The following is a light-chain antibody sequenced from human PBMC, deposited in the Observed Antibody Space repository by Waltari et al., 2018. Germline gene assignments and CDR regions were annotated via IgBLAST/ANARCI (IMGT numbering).Light chain of an antibody. CDR2: EGS. Sequence: QSALTQPASVSGSPGQSITISCTGTSSDIGSYNLVSWYQQHPGKAPKLLIYEGSKRPPGVSNRFSGSKSSNAASRTITGLETEDVADDYCCSYAGSSSFVVFGGGTKLTVL. CDR1: SSDIGSYNL. V-gene: IGLV2-23*03. J-gene: IGLJ2*01. CDR3: CSYAGSSSFVV.